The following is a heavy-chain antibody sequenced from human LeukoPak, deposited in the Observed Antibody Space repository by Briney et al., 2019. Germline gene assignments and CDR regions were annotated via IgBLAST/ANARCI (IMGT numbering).Heavy chain of an antibody. J-gene: IGHJ4*02. D-gene: IGHD3-22*01. CDR3: ARAYYYDSPFDY. CDR2: INPNSGGT. Sequence: ASVKVSCKASGYTFTGYYMHWVRQAPGQGLEWMGWINPNSGGTNYAQRFQGRVTMTRDTSISTAYMELSRLRSDDTAVYYCARAYYYDSPFDYWGQGTLVTVSS. V-gene: IGHV1-2*02. CDR1: GYTFTGYY.